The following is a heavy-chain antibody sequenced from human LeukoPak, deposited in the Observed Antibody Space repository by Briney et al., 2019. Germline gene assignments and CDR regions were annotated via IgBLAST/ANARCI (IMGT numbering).Heavy chain of an antibody. V-gene: IGHV1-2*06. J-gene: IGHJ4*02. Sequence: GASVKVSCMAPGYTFTGYYMHWVRQAPGQGLEWMGRINPSSGGTNYAQKFQGRVTMTRDTSISTAYMELSRLRSDDTAVYYCARDSPYTSSCDYWGQGTMVTVSS. CDR2: INPSSGGT. CDR3: ARDSPYTSSCDY. CDR1: GYTFTGYY. D-gene: IGHD6-13*01.